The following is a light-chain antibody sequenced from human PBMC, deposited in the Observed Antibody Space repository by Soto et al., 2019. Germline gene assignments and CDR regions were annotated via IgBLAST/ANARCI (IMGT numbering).Light chain of an antibody. CDR1: QSIRND. J-gene: IGKJ4*01. V-gene: IGKV1-17*01. Sequence: DIQMTQSPSSLSASVGDRVTITCRASQSIRNDLGWYQQKSGKAPRRLIYAASTLQTGVPSRFSGSGSGREFTLTISGLQPEDFATYYCLHQNSYLALSFGGGTKVE. CDR3: LHQNSYLALS. CDR2: AAS.